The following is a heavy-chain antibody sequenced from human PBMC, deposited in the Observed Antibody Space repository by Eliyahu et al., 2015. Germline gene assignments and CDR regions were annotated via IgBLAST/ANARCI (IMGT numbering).Heavy chain of an antibody. J-gene: IGHJ6*02. CDR2: ISGSGANT. CDR1: GFTFSGYA. Sequence: EVQLLESGGGLVQPGGSLRLSCAASGFTFSGYAMSWVRQAPGKGLEWVSLISGSGANTYYADSVKGRFTISRDTSKNTFYLQMNSLRAEDTAVYYCAKDVRFGGGGMDVWGPGTTVTVSS. V-gene: IGHV3-23*01. D-gene: IGHD3-10*01. CDR3: AKDVRFGGGGMDV.